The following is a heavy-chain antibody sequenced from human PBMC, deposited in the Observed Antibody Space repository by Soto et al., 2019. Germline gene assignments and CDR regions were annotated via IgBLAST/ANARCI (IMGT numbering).Heavy chain of an antibody. D-gene: IGHD3-10*01. J-gene: IGHJ4*02. CDR1: GASIGSGSYS. CDR2: LHHSGDT. CDR3: ARFPLWFGELDY. V-gene: IGHV4-30-2*01. Sequence: QLQLQESGSGLVRPSQTLSLTCTVSGASIGSGSYSWNWIRQPPGKGLGWIGYLHHSGDTDFNPSLMRRVSISVDRSNNQFSLKLISVTAADTAVYYCARFPLWFGELDYWGQGALVTVSS.